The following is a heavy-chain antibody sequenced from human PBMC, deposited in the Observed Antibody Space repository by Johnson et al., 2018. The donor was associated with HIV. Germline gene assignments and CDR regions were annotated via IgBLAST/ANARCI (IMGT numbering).Heavy chain of an antibody. CDR3: ARHKAVADAFDI. J-gene: IGHJ3*02. CDR2: FYSGSNT. Sequence: VESGGVVVQPGGSLRLSCAASGFNFDDYAMHWVRQAPGKGLEWVSVFYSGSNTYYADSVKGRFTISRDNSNNTLYLQMNSLRAEDTAVYYCARHKAVADAFDIWGQGTVVTVS. V-gene: IGHV3-66*04. CDR1: GFNFDDYA. D-gene: IGHD6-19*01.